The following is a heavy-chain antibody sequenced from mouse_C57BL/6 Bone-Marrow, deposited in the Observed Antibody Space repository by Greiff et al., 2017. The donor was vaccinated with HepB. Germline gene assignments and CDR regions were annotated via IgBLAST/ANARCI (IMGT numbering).Heavy chain of an antibody. V-gene: IGHV1-64*01. J-gene: IGHJ3*01. CDR2: IHPNSGST. D-gene: IGHD2-4*01. Sequence: QVQLQQSGAELVKPGASVKLSCKASGYTFTSYWMHWVKQRPGQGLEWIGMIHPNSGSTNYNEKFKSKATLTVDKSSSTAYMQLSSLTSEDSAVYYCARFYYDYETWFAYWGQGTLVTVSA. CDR1: GYTFTSYW. CDR3: ARFYYDYETWFAY.